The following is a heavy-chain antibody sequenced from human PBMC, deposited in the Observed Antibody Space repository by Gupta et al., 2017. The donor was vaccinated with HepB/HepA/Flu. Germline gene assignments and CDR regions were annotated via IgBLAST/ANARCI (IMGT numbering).Heavy chain of an antibody. CDR3: ARRKGGYGMDV. CDR2: IYGGDNT. V-gene: IGHV3-66*01. J-gene: IGHJ6*02. Sequence: EVQLVESGGGLVQPGGSLRLSCAASGFTVSRNSMSWVRQAPGKGLEWVSIIYGGDNTFYADSVKGRFTISRDTSTNMLYLQMNSLRVEDTAVYYCARRKGGYGMDVWGQGTTVTVSS. CDR1: GFTVSRNS. D-gene: IGHD1-14*01.